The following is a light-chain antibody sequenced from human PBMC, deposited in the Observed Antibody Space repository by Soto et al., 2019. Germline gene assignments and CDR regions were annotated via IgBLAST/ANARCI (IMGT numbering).Light chain of an antibody. CDR3: FSYTATSTLVV. J-gene: IGLJ1*01. CDR1: ITDVGTYNY. V-gene: IGLV2-14*01. CDR2: EVT. Sequence: QSALTQPASVSGSPGQSIIISCTGTITDVGTYNYVSWYQQHPGKAPKLMIYEVTYRPSGVSNRFSGSKSGNTASLTISGLQAEDEGDYYCFSYTATSTLVVFGTGTKLTVL.